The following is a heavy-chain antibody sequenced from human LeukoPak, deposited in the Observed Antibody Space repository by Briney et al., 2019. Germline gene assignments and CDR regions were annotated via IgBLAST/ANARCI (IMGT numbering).Heavy chain of an antibody. CDR3: ARDSNRWFGELLYQYYFDY. CDR1: GYTFTSYG. Sequence: ASVKVSCKASGYTFTSYGISWVRQAPGQGLEWMGWISAYNGNTNYAQKLQGRVTMTTDTSTSTAYMELRSLRSEDTAVYYCARDSNRWFGELLYQYYFDYWGQGTLVTVSS. J-gene: IGHJ4*02. D-gene: IGHD3-10*01. V-gene: IGHV1-18*01. CDR2: ISAYNGNT.